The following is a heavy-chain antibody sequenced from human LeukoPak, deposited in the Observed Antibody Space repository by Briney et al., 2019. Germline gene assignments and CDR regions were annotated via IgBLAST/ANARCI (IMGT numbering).Heavy chain of an antibody. J-gene: IGHJ4*02. V-gene: IGHV4-59*01. Sequence: PSETLSLTCNVSGGSLSSYYWSWNRHPPGRGLEWVGYIYYSGNNEYNPSLESRATMSVDTSKTQFSLKLSSVTAADTASYYCARGVVGGVFEDWGERTPVTVSS. CDR2: IYYSGNN. D-gene: IGHD1-26*01. CDR3: ARGVVGGVFED. CDR1: GGSLSSYY.